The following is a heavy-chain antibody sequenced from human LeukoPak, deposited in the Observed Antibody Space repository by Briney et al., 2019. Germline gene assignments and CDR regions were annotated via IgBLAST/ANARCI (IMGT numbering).Heavy chain of an antibody. J-gene: IGHJ4*02. CDR3: ARGLTGYSSSWYPP. CDR2: FDPEDDEA. CDR1: GYSLSELS. D-gene: IGHD6-13*01. Sequence: ASVKVSCKVSGYSLSELSIRWVRQAPGKGLEWMGGFDPEDDEAIYAQSLQGRVTMTEDTSTDTAYMELSGLTSDDAAVYYCARGLTGYSSSWYPPWGQGTLVTVSS. V-gene: IGHV1-24*01.